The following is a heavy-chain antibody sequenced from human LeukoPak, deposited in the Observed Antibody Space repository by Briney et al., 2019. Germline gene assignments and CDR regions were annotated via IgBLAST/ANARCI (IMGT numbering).Heavy chain of an antibody. CDR1: GFTFSSYA. D-gene: IGHD3-22*01. J-gene: IGHJ3*02. V-gene: IGHV3-23*01. CDR3: AKDRSHYYDSSGYYGAFDI. Sequence: PGGSLRLSCAASGFTFSSYAMSWVRQAPWKGLEWVSAISGSGGSTYYADSVKGRFTISRDNSKNTLYLQMNSLRAEDTAVYYCAKDRSHYYDSSGYYGAFDIWGQGTMVTVSS. CDR2: ISGSGGST.